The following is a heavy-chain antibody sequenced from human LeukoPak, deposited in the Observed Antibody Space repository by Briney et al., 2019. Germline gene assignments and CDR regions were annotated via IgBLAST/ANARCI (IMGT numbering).Heavy chain of an antibody. J-gene: IGHJ4*02. CDR1: GFIFSSYG. CDR3: GRDFVNDAKARFDS. D-gene: IGHD4/OR15-4a*01. CDR2: IRYDGSNK. Sequence: PGGPLRLFCAACGFIFSSYGMHWLPQAPDKGLEWVAFIRYDGSNKYYADSVKGRFTISRDNSKNTLYLQMNSLRAEDTAMYYCGRDFVNDAKARFDSWGQGTLVTVSS. V-gene: IGHV3-30*02.